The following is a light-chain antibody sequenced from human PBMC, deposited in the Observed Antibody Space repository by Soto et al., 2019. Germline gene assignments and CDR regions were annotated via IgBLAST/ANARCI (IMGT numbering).Light chain of an antibody. CDR3: SSYTSSSPLYV. V-gene: IGLV2-14*01. J-gene: IGLJ1*01. CDR2: EVS. Sequence: QSVLTQPASVSGSPGQSITISCTGTSSDVGGYNYVSWYQQHPGKAPKLMIYEVSNRPSGVSNRFSGSKSGNTASLTISGLQVEDEADYYCSSYTSSSPLYVFGTGTKVTVL. CDR1: SSDVGGYNY.